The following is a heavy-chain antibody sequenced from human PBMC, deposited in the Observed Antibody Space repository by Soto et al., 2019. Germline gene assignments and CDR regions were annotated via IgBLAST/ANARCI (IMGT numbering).Heavy chain of an antibody. J-gene: IGHJ4*02. Sequence: SETLSLTCTVSGDSISSGGYYWSWIRQHPGKGLEWIGYIYDNGGAYYSPSLKGRVVISVYRSENQFSLRLSSVTAADPAVYYCARVKGGTTRRAFDSWGQGTLVTVSS. CDR2: IYDNGGA. D-gene: IGHD1-7*01. CDR1: GDSISSGGYY. CDR3: ARVKGGTTRRAFDS. V-gene: IGHV4-31*03.